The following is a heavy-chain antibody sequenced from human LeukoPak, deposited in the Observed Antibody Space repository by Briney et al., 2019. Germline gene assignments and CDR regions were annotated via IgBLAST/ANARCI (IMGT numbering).Heavy chain of an antibody. J-gene: IGHJ4*02. V-gene: IGHV3-21*01. CDR1: GFTFSSYE. CDR2: ISSSSSYI. CDR3: ARGPAPVTARGYYFDY. D-gene: IGHD2-21*02. Sequence: PGGSLRLSCAASGFTFSSYEMNWVRQAPGKGLEWVSSISSSSSYIYYADAVKGRFTISRDNAKNSLYLQMNSLRAEDTAVYYCARGPAPVTARGYYFDYWGQGTLVTVSS.